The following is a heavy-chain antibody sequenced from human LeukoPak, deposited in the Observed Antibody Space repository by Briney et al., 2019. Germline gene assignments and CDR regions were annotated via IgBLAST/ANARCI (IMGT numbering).Heavy chain of an antibody. Sequence: SVKVSCKASGGTFSSYAISWVRQAPGQVLEWMGGIIPIFGTANYAQKFQGRVTITADESTSTAYMELSSLRSEDAAVYYCTGYSYGSYYFNYWGQGALVTVSS. V-gene: IGHV1-69*13. J-gene: IGHJ4*02. CDR1: GGTFSSYA. CDR3: TGYSYGSYYFNY. D-gene: IGHD5-18*01. CDR2: IIPIFGTA.